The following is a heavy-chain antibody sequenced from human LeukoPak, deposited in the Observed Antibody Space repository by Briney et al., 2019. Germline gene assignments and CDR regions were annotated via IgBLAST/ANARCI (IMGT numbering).Heavy chain of an antibody. CDR1: GGSINSDNYY. V-gene: IGHV4-61*02. D-gene: IGHD3-10*01. CDR3: AREWSF. CDR2: ISSSGTT. Sequence: PSQTLSLTCTVSGGSINSDNYYWNWVRQPAGKGLEWVGRISSSGTTNYNPSLNSRVTISLDTSKNQFSLMLNSVTAADTAVYYCAREWSFGGQGTKVTVSS. J-gene: IGHJ3*01.